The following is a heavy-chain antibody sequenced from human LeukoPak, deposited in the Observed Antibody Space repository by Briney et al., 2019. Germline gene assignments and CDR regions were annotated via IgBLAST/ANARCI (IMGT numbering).Heavy chain of an antibody. CDR3: ARWAEPFDY. V-gene: IGHV4-39*01. Sequence: SETLSLTCTVSGGSISSSSYYWGWIRQPPGKGLEWIGSTYYSGSTYYNPSLKSRVTISVDTSKNQFSLKLSSVTAADTAVYYCARWAEPFDYWGQGTLVTVSS. CDR2: TYYSGST. J-gene: IGHJ4*02. CDR1: GGSISSSSYY.